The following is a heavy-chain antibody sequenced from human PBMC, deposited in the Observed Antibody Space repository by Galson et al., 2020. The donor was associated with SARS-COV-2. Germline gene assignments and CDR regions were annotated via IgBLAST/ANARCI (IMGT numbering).Heavy chain of an antibody. CDR3: ARDRRYSSTWPYYYSGMDV. V-gene: IGHV4-59*01. CDR1: GGSISSYY. J-gene: IGHJ6*02. D-gene: IGHD6-13*01. Sequence: SETLSLTCTVSGGSISSYYWSWIRQPPGKGLEWIGYIYYSGSTNYNPSLKSRVTISVDTSKNQFSLKLSSVTAADTAVYSCARDRRYSSTWPYYYSGMDVWGQGTTVTVSS. CDR2: IYYSGST.